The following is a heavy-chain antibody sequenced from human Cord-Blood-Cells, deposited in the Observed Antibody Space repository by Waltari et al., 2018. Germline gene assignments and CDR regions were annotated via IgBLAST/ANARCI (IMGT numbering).Heavy chain of an antibody. CDR1: GGSFSGYY. Sequence: QVQLQQWGAGLLKPSETLSLTCAVYGGSFSGYYWSWIRQPPGKGLEWIGEINHSGSTNYNPSLKGRVTISVDTSKNQFSLKLSSVTAADTGVYYCARELWGWGQGTLVTVSS. V-gene: IGHV4-34*01. CDR2: INHSGST. CDR3: ARELWG. J-gene: IGHJ4*02. D-gene: IGHD7-27*01.